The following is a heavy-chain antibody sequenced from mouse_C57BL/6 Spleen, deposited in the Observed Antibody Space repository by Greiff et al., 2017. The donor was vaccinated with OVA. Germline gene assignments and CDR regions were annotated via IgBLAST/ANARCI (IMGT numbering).Heavy chain of an antibody. V-gene: IGHV1-64*01. CDR1: GYTFTSYW. Sequence: VKLQQPGAELVKPGASVKLSCKASGYTFTSYWMHWVKQRPGQGLEWIGMIHPNSGSTNYNEKFKSKATLTVDKSSSTAYMQLSSLTSEDSAVYYCARRPDSNYDDYWGQGTTLTVSS. CDR3: ARRPDSNYDDY. D-gene: IGHD2-5*01. CDR2: IHPNSGST. J-gene: IGHJ2*01.